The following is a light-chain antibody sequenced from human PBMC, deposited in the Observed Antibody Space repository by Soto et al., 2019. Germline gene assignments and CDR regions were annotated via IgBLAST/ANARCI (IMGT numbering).Light chain of an antibody. V-gene: IGLV1-51*01. Sequence: QSVLTQPPSVSAAPGQKVTISCSGSSSNIGNNYVSWYQQLPGTAPKLLIYENNKRPSGIPDRFSGSKSGTSATLGITGLQTGDEADYYCSSHAGINNVVFGGGTKLTVL. CDR1: SSNIGNNY. J-gene: IGLJ3*02. CDR2: ENN. CDR3: SSHAGINNVV.